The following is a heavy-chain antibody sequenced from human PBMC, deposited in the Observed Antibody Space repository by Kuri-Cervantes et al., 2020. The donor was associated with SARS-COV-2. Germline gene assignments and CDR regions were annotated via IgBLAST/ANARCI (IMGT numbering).Heavy chain of an antibody. CDR3: AKDQHGIVVVVAAIDY. J-gene: IGHJ4*02. CDR1: GFTFSSYG. CDR2: IRYDGSNK. Sequence: GGSLRLSCAASGFTFSSYGMHWVRQAPGKGLEWVAFIRYDGSNKYYADSVKGRFTISRDNSKNTLYLQMNSLRAEDTAAYYCAKDQHGIVVVVAAIDYWGQGTLVTVSS. D-gene: IGHD2-15*01. V-gene: IGHV3-30*02.